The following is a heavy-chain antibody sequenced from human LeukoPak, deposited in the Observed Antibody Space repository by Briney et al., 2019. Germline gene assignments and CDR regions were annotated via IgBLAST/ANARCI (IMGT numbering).Heavy chain of an antibody. CDR2: ISSSSSTI. Sequence: GGSLXLSCAASGFTFSSYAMHWVRQAPGKGLEWVSYISSSSSTIYYADSVKGRFTISRDNAKNSLYLQMNSLRAEDTAVYYCARQAPTTVTTGGGAYWGQGTLVTVSS. CDR3: ARQAPTTVTTGGGAY. J-gene: IGHJ4*02. D-gene: IGHD4-17*01. V-gene: IGHV3-48*01. CDR1: GFTFSSYA.